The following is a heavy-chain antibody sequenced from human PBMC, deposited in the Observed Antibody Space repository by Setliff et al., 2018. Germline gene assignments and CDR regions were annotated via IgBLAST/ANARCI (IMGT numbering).Heavy chain of an antibody. CDR2: IIPMFGTT. V-gene: IGHV1-69*13. D-gene: IGHD2-21*01. CDR1: GGTFSSYA. Sequence: GASVKVSCKASGGTFSSYAIDWVRQAPGQGLEWMGGIIPMFGTTNYAQRFRGRVTITADESTTTAYLELSSLRSEDTAVYYCTRSRAPSVVLAADFDFWGQGTPVTVSS. J-gene: IGHJ4*02. CDR3: TRSRAPSVVLAADFDF.